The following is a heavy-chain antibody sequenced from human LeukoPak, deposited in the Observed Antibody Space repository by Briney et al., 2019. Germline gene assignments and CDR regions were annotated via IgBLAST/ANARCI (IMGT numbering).Heavy chain of an antibody. CDR1: GFTFSSYS. CDR3: ARRAAAGNAMRRRNWFDP. J-gene: IGHJ5*02. D-gene: IGHD6-13*01. CDR2: INHSGST. V-gene: IGHV4-34*01. Sequence: GSLRLSCAASGFTFSSYSMNWVRQPPGKGLEWIGEINHSGSTNYNPSLKSRVTISVDTSKNQFSLKLSSVTAADTAVYYCARRAAAGNAMRRRNWFDPWGQGTLVTVSS.